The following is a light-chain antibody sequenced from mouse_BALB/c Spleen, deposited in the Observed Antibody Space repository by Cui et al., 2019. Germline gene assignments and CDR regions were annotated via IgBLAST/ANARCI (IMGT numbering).Light chain of an antibody. J-gene: IGKJ2*01. Sequence: DIVMTQSPKFMSTSVGDRVSVTCKASQNVGTNVAWYQQKPGQSPKALIYSASYRYSGVPDRFTGGGSGTDFTLTISNVQSEDLAEYFCQQYNSYPYTFGGGTKLEIK. CDR1: QNVGTN. CDR3: QQYNSYPYT. CDR2: SAS. V-gene: IGKV6-15*01.